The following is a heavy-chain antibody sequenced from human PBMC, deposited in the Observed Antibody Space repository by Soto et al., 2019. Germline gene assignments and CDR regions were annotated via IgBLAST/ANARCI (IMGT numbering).Heavy chain of an antibody. Sequence: QVQLEESGPGLVKPSETLSLACSVSGASVTTSYWNWIRQPPGKTLEWIGHMYYGGNTDYNPSLKGRVSFSVDTSKNQFSLNLTSLTAVDTAVYYCATGRRGYSTPYWGQGILVVVSS. CDR1: GASVTTSY. CDR2: MYYGGNT. V-gene: IGHV4-59*02. D-gene: IGHD5-12*01. J-gene: IGHJ4*02. CDR3: ATGRRGYSTPY.